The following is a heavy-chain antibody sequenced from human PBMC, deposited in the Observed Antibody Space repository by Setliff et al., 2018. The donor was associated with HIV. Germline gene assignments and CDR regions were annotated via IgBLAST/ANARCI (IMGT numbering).Heavy chain of an antibody. J-gene: IGHJ4*02. CDR2: TYYSGST. CDR1: GGAISSSSYY. V-gene: IGHV4-39*01. Sequence: SETLSLTCTVSGGAISSSSYYWGWIRQPPGKGLEWIGSTYYSGSTYYNPSLKSRVTISVDTSKNQLSLKLSSVTAADTAVYYCARSSGYDYNALNYWGQGTLVTVSS. D-gene: IGHD5-12*01. CDR3: ARSSGYDYNALNY.